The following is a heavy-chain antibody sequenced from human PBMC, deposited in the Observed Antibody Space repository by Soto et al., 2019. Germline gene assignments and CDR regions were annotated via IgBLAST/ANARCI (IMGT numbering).Heavy chain of an antibody. Sequence: SETLSLTCTVSGDSISGGASFWSWIRQPPGKGLEWIANVYYSGSSYYNPSLKSRLTISVDTTKNQLSLQLKSMTAADTAVYYCAKLSCTSSTCYFPGWFDPWGQGTLVTVSS. D-gene: IGHD2-2*01. J-gene: IGHJ5*02. V-gene: IGHV4-30-4*03. CDR3: AKLSCTSSTCYFPGWFDP. CDR2: VYYSGSS. CDR1: GDSISGGASF.